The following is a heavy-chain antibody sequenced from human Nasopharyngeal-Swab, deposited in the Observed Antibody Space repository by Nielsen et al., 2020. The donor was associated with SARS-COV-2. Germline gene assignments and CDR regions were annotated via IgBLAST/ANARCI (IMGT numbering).Heavy chain of an antibody. J-gene: IGHJ4*02. CDR1: GFTFSNYA. CDR2: ISGSGGST. D-gene: IGHD1-26*01. Sequence: GESLKISCATSGFTFSNYAMSWVRQAPGKGLEWVSAISGSGGSTYYADSVKGRFTISRDNSKNTLYLQMNSLRAEDTAVYYCAKDREFGIVGATTFDYWGQGTLVTVSS. CDR3: AKDREFGIVGATTFDY. V-gene: IGHV3-23*01.